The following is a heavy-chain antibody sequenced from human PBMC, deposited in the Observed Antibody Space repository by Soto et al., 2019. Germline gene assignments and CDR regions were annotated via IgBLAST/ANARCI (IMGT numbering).Heavy chain of an antibody. CDR1: GYTFTSYA. Sequence: QVQLVQSGAEVKKPGASVKVSCQASGYTFTSYAMHWVRQAPGQSLEWMGWINAGNGNTKYSQKFQGRVTITRDTSASTAYMELSSLRSEDTAVYYCARGMGSKVYSSRWLYWGQGTLVTVSS. D-gene: IGHD6-13*01. CDR3: ARGMGSKVYSSRWLY. CDR2: INAGNGNT. V-gene: IGHV1-3*01. J-gene: IGHJ4*02.